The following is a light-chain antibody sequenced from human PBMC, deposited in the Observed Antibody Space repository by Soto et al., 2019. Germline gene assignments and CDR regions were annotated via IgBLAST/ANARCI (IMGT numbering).Light chain of an antibody. V-gene: IGLV4-69*01. Sequence: QLVLTQSPSASASLGASVKLTCTLSSGHSNYAIAWHQQQPEKGPRYLMKLNSDGSHSKGDGIPDRFSGSSSGAERYLTIASLQSEDEADYYCQTWGTGIHVILGGGTKLTVL. CDR3: QTWGTGIHVI. CDR1: SGHSNYA. J-gene: IGLJ2*01. CDR2: LNSDGSH.